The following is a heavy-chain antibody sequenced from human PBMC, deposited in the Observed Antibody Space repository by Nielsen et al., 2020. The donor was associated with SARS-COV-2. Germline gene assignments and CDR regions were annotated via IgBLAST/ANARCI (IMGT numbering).Heavy chain of an antibody. CDR2: TYYRSKWYF. CDR3: ARVKELGQGLEY. Sequence: SETLSLTCAISGDNVSNNRAGWNWISQSQSRGLEWLGRTYYRSKWYFDYAESVKSRITINADTSKNQISLLLHSVTPEDTAVYYCARVKELGQGLEYWGQGTLVSVSS. CDR1: GDNVSNNRAG. D-gene: IGHD1-7*01. J-gene: IGHJ4*02. V-gene: IGHV6-1*01.